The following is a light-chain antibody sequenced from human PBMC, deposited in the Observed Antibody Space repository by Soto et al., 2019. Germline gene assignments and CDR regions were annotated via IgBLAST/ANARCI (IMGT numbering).Light chain of an antibody. Sequence: IQLTQSPSSLSASVGDRVTITCRASQGISSYLAWYQQKPGKAPKLLIYAASSLESGVPSRFSGSGSGTEFTLTISSLQPDDFATYYCQQPFGQGTKVDIK. CDR2: AAS. J-gene: IGKJ1*01. CDR1: QGISSY. CDR3: QQP. V-gene: IGKV1-9*01.